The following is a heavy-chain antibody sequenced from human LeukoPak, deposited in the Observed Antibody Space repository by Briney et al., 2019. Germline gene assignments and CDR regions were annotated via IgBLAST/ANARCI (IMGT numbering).Heavy chain of an antibody. CDR2: IDTGVNT. Sequence: GGSLRLSCAASGFTVSNNYMSWVRQAPGKGLEWVSIIDTGVNTYYSDSVKGRFTISRDNSKNTLYLQMNSLRAEDTAVYYCARDLNYWGQGTLVTVSS. CDR1: GFTVSNNY. V-gene: IGHV3-53*01. CDR3: ARDLNY. J-gene: IGHJ4*02.